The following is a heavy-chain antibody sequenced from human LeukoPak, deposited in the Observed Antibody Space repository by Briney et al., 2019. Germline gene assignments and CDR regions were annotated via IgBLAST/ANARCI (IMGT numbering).Heavy chain of an antibody. D-gene: IGHD1-26*01. CDR1: GFTFSSYG. V-gene: IGHV4-59*04. Sequence: PGGTLRLSCAASGFTFSSYGMSWIRQPPGKGLEWIGSIYSSGSTYYNASLQSRVTISIETSKNQISLRLNSVTAADTAIYYCAKSGGYGLIDYWGQGTLVTVSS. CDR3: AKSGGYGLIDY. J-gene: IGHJ4*02. CDR2: IYSSGST.